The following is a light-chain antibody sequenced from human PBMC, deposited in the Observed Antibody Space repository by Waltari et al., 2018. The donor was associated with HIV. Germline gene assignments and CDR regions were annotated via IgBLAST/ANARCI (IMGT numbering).Light chain of an antibody. J-gene: IGLJ2*01. CDR3: VTWDDSLRGVV. Sequence: SVVTQPPSASGTPGQRVTISCSGNTSNIGSNYVFWYQHLPGTAPKLLIHRNDRRPSGVPDRCSGSTCGTSASLAISGLRSEDEADYYCVTWDDSLRGVVFGGGTKVAVL. V-gene: IGLV1-47*01. CDR2: RND. CDR1: TSNIGSNY.